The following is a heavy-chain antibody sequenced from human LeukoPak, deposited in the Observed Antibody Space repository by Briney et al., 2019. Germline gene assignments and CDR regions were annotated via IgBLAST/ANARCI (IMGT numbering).Heavy chain of an antibody. Sequence: TSETLSLTCTVSGGSISSSSYYWGWIRQPPGKGLEWIGSIYCSGSTYYNPSLKCRVTISVDTSKNQFSLKLSSVTAADTAVYYCARQEYYYGSGSYLLYYYYMDVWGKGTTVTVSS. D-gene: IGHD3-10*01. CDR1: GGSISSSSYY. V-gene: IGHV4-39*01. J-gene: IGHJ6*03. CDR2: IYCSGST. CDR3: ARQEYYYGSGSYLLYYYYMDV.